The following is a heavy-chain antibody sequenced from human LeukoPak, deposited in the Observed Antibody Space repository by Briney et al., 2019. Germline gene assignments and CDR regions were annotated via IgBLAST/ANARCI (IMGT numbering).Heavy chain of an antibody. CDR2: ISGSGGST. V-gene: IGHV3-23*01. J-gene: IGHJ4*02. D-gene: IGHD3-9*01. Sequence: GGSLRLSCAASGFTLSSYGMGWVRQAPGKGLEWVSAISGSGGSTYYADSVKGRFTISRDNSKNTLYLQMNSLRAEDTAVYYCAKDQSVLRYFDWSPGDYWGQGTLVTVSS. CDR1: GFTLSSYG. CDR3: AKDQSVLRYFDWSPGDY.